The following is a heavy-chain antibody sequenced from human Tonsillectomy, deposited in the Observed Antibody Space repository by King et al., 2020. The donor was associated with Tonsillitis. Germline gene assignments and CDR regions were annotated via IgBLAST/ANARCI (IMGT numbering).Heavy chain of an antibody. D-gene: IGHD4-17*01. CDR3: AKGLKAYGDYGSPGDAFDI. CDR1: GFTFRSYA. CDR2: IRGSGGST. J-gene: IGHJ3*02. Sequence: DVQLVESGGGLVQPGGSLRLSCAASGFTFRSYAMSWVRQAPGKGLEGVSGIRGSGGSTYYADSVKGRFTISRDNSKNTLYLQMNSLRVEDTAVYFCAKGLKAYGDYGSPGDAFDIWGQGTMVTVSS. V-gene: IGHV3-23*04.